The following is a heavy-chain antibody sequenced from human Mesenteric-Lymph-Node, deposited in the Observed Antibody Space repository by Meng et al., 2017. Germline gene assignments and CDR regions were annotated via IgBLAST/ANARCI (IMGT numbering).Heavy chain of an antibody. CDR2: ISWNSDNI. J-gene: IGHJ4*02. Sequence: SLKISCAASGFSFEEYAMHRVRLAPGKGLEWVPGISWNSDNIVYADSVKGRFTISRDNSKNMLYLQMNSLRAEDTAVYYCVRRAWLEYWGQGTMVTVSS. CDR1: GFSFEEYA. V-gene: IGHV3-9*01. CDR3: VRRAWLEY. D-gene: IGHD6-19*01.